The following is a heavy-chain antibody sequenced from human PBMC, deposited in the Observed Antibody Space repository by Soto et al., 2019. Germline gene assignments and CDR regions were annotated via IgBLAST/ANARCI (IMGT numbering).Heavy chain of an antibody. D-gene: IGHD2-15*01. CDR3: ARGTGIVVVVAATMGAYYFDY. Sequence: PSETLSLTCAVYGGSFSGYYWSWIRQPPGKGLEWIGEINHSGSTNYNPSLKSRVTISVDTSKNQFSLKLSSVTAADTAVYYCARGTGIVVVVAATMGAYYFDYWGQGTLVTVSS. J-gene: IGHJ4*02. CDR1: GGSFSGYY. CDR2: INHSGST. V-gene: IGHV4-34*01.